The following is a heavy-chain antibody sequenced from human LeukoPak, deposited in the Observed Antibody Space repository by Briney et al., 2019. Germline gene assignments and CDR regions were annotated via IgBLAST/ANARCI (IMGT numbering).Heavy chain of an antibody. CDR1: AGTLDNLA. CDR3: ARAITGKRGHDAFDI. Sequence: ASVKVSCKAAAGTLDNLAIIWVRQAPGQGLEWMGIINPSGGSTSYAQKFQGRVTMTRDTSTSTVYMELSSLRSEDTAVYYCARAITGKRGHDAFDIWGQGTMVTVSS. CDR2: INPSGGST. V-gene: IGHV1-46*02. J-gene: IGHJ3*02. D-gene: IGHD1-20*01.